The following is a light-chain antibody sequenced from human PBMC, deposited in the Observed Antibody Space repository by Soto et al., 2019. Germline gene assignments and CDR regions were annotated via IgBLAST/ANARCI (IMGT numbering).Light chain of an antibody. V-gene: IGLV3-21*04. Sequence: SYELTQPPSVSVAPGKTARITCGGNNIGSKSVHWYQQKPGQAPVLVIYYDNDRPSGIPERFSGSNSGNTATLTISRVEAGYEADYYCQVWDSSSDLRGVFGGGTKLTVL. J-gene: IGLJ2*01. CDR1: NIGSKS. CDR2: YDN. CDR3: QVWDSSSDLRGV.